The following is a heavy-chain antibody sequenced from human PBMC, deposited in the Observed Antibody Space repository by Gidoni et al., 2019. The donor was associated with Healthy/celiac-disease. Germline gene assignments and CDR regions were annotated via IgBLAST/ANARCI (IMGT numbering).Heavy chain of an antibody. CDR3: ARRYIVVVPAAPLNAFDI. CDR1: GFTFSSYW. J-gene: IGHJ3*02. D-gene: IGHD2-2*01. CDR2: IKQDGSEK. Sequence: EVQLVESGGGLVQPGGSLRLSCAASGFTFSSYWMSWVRQAPGKGLEWVANIKQDGSEKYSVDSVKGRFTISRDNAKNSLYLQMNSLRAEDTAVYYCARRYIVVVPAAPLNAFDIWGQGTMVTVSS. V-gene: IGHV3-7*01.